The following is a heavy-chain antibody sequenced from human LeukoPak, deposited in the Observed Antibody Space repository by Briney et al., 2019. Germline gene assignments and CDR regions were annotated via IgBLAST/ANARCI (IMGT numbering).Heavy chain of an antibody. V-gene: IGHV3-30*04. D-gene: IGHD6-13*01. CDR3: ARDPTIAAAGLLLDY. CDR1: GFTFSSYA. J-gene: IGHJ4*02. Sequence: GGSLRLSCAASGFTFSSYAMHWVRQAPGKGLEWLAVISYDGSNKYYADSVKGRFTISRDNSKNTLYLQMNSLRAEDTAVYYCARDPTIAAAGLLLDYWGQGTLVTVSS. CDR2: ISYDGSNK.